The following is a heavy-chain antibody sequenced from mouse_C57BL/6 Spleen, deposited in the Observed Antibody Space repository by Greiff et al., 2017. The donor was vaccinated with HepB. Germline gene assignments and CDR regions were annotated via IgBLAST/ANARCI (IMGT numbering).Heavy chain of an antibody. V-gene: IGHV1-50*01. CDR1: GYTFTSYW. D-gene: IGHD3-2*02. CDR2: IDPSDSYT. Sequence: VQLQQSGAELVKPGASVKLSCKASGYTFTSYWMQWVKQRPGQGLGWIGEIDPSDSYTNYNQKFKGKATLTVDTSSSTAYMQLSSLTSEDSAVYYCARRAAQAGAYWGQGTLVTVSA. CDR3: ARRAAQAGAY. J-gene: IGHJ3*01.